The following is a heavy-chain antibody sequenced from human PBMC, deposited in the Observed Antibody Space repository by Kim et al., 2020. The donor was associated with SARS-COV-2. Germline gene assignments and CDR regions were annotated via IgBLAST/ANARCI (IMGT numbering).Heavy chain of an antibody. J-gene: IGHJ5*02. CDR3: ARDIYCSGGSCYPARFDP. D-gene: IGHD2-15*01. Sequence: ASVKVSCKASGYTFTSYGISWVRQAPGQGLEWMGWISAYNGNTNYAQKLQGRVTMTTDTSTSTAYMELRSLRSDDTAVYYCARDIYCSGGSCYPARFDPWGQGTLVTVSS. CDR1: GYTFTSYG. CDR2: ISAYNGNT. V-gene: IGHV1-18*04.